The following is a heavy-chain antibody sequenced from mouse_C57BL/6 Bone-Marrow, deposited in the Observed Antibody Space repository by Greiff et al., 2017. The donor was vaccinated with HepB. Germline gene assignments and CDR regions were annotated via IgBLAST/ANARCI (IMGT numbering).Heavy chain of an antibody. D-gene: IGHD1-1*01. Sequence: QVQLQQPGAELVRPGSSVKLSYKASGYTFTSYWMDWVKQRPGQGLEWIGNIYPSDSETHYNQKFKDKATLTVDKSSSTAYMQLSSLTSEDSAVYYCARKDYGSGAYWGQGTLVTVSA. CDR1: GYTFTSYW. J-gene: IGHJ3*01. CDR3: ARKDYGSGAY. CDR2: IYPSDSET. V-gene: IGHV1-61*01.